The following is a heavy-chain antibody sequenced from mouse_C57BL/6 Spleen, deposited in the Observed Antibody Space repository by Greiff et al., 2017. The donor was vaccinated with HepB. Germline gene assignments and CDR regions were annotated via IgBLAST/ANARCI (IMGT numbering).Heavy chain of an antibody. CDR3: ARDDYYGSSPDY. CDR2: ISYDGSN. D-gene: IGHD1-1*01. V-gene: IGHV3-6*01. J-gene: IGHJ2*01. Sequence: EVQVVESGPGLVKPSQSLSLTCSVTGYSITSGYYWNWIRQFPGNKLEWMGYISYDGSNNYNPSLKNRISITRDTSKNQFFLKLNSVTTEDTATYYCARDDYYGSSPDYWGQGTTLTVSS. CDR1: GYSITSGYY.